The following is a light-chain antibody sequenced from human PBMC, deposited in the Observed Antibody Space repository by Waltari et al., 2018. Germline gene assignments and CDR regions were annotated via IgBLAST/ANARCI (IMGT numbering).Light chain of an antibody. V-gene: IGKV3-11*01. CDR1: QSVSSS. Sequence: EIVLTQSPATLSLSPGERATLSCRASQSVSSSLAWYQHKGGQAPRLLIYDASNRAAGIPARFSGSGSGTDFTLTVSSLQAEDVAVYYCHQYYTTPYTFGQGTKLEIK. J-gene: IGKJ2*01. CDR2: DAS. CDR3: HQYYTTPYT.